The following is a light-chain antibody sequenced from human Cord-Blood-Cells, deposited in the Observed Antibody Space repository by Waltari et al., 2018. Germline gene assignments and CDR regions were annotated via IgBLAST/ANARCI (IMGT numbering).Light chain of an antibody. CDR2: AAS. CDR3: RQSYSTPWT. CDR1: QSISSY. J-gene: IGKJ1*01. V-gene: IGKV1-39*01. Sequence: DIQMTQSPSSLSASVGVRVTITCRASQSISSYLNWYQQKPAKAPKLLIYAASSLQSAVPSRFRGSGSGTDFTLTISSLQPEDFATYYCRQSYSTPWTFGQGTKVEIK.